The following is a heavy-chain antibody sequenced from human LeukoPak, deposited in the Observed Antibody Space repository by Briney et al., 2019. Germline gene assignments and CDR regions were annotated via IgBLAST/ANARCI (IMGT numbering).Heavy chain of an antibody. CDR3: AKRNTMVRGGPCFDY. CDR1: GDSISSDY. CDR2: IYYTGST. Sequence: SETLSLTCAVSGDSISSDYWSWVRQPPGKGLEWIGYIYYTGSTNYNPSLKSRVTISVDTSKNQFSLKLSSVTAADTAIYYCAKRNTMVRGGPCFDYWGQGILVAVSS. J-gene: IGHJ4*02. D-gene: IGHD3-10*01. V-gene: IGHV4-59*01.